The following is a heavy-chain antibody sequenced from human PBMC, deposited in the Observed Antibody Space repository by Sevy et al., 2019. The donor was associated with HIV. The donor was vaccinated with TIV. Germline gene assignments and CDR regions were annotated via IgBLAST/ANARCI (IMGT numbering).Heavy chain of an antibody. CDR1: GFCFSSYE. J-gene: IGHJ4*02. V-gene: IGHV3-48*03. CDR2: ITSSGSTK. CDR3: ARDLPPSATTVAHFDY. Sequence: GGSLRLSCAASGFCFSSYEMNWVCQAPGKGLEWVSFITSSGSTKHYSDSVRGRFTISRDNAKYSLSLQMNSLRAEDTAIYYCARDLPPSATTVAHFDYWGQGTLVTVSS. D-gene: IGHD4-17*01.